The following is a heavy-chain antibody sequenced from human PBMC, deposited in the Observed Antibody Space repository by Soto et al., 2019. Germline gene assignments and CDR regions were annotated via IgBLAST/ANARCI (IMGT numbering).Heavy chain of an antibody. CDR1: GGSISSGGYS. CDR2: IYHSGST. J-gene: IGHJ4*02. D-gene: IGHD2-15*01. Sequence: PSLTCAVSGGSISSGGYSWSWIRQPPGKGLEWIGYIYHSGSTYYNPSLKSRVAISVDRSKNQFSLKLSSVTAADTAMYYCARGYCSGGSCPYFDYWGQGTLVTVSS. CDR3: ARGYCSGGSCPYFDY. V-gene: IGHV4-30-2*01.